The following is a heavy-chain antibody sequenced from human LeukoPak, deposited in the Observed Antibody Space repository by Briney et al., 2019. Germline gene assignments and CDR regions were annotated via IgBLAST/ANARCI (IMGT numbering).Heavy chain of an antibody. J-gene: IGHJ4*02. V-gene: IGHV4-34*01. Sequence: SETLSLTCAVYGGSFSGYYWSWIRQPPGKGLEWIGEINHSGSTNYNPSLKSRVTISVDTSKNQFSLKLSSVTAADTAVYYCARGGPDIVVVVAAIPATNFDYWGQGTLVTVSS. CDR2: INHSGST. D-gene: IGHD2-15*01. CDR3: ARGGPDIVVVVAAIPATNFDY. CDR1: GGSFSGYY.